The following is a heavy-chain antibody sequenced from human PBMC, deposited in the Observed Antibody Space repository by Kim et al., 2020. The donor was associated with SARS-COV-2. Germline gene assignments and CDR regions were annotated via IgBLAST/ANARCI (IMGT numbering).Heavy chain of an antibody. V-gene: IGHV3-48*03. J-gene: IGHJ4*02. CDR2: ISSSGSTI. Sequence: GGSLRLSCAASGFTFSSYEMNWVRQAPGKGLEWVSYISSSGSTIYYADSVKGRFTISRDNAKNSLYLQMNSLRAEDTAVYYCARDGVLSTGTYYYDSSGYVFDYWGQGTLVTVSS. CDR3: ARDGVLSTGTYYYDSSGYVFDY. CDR1: GFTFSSYE. D-gene: IGHD3-22*01.